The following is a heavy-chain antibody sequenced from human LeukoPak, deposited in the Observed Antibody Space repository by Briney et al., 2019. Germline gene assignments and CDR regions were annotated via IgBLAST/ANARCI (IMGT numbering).Heavy chain of an antibody. V-gene: IGHV1-2*02. CDR2: INPNSGGT. CDR3: ARQGPTHAFDI. Sequence: ASVKVSCKASGYTFTGYYMHWVRQAPGQGLEWMGWINPNSGGTNHAQKFQGRVTMTRDTSISTAYMELSSLRSEDTAVYYCARQGPTHAFDIWGQGTMVTVSS. CDR1: GYTFTGYY. J-gene: IGHJ3*02.